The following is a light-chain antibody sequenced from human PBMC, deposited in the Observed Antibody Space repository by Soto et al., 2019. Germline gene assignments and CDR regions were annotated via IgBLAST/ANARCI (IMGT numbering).Light chain of an antibody. V-gene: IGKV4-1*01. CDR2: WAS. J-gene: IGKJ2*01. CDR3: QQYYGSPYT. Sequence: DIVMTQSPDSLAVSLGERATINCKSSQSVLYSSNKENYLAWYQQKPGQPPKLLIYWASTRESGVPDRFSGSGSGTDFTLTISSLQAEDVAVYYCQQYYGSPYTFGQGTKLEIK. CDR1: QSVLYSSNKENY.